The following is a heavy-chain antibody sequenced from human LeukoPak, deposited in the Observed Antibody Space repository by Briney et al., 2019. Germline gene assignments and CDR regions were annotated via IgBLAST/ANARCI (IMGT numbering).Heavy chain of an antibody. V-gene: IGHV1-69*10. Sequence: SVKVSCKASGGTFSDYALNWVRQAPGQGLEWMGVFIPILGTANSTQKFQDRVTITADISTNTVYMELSSLGSEDTAVYFCAGIPVFGVVLHQEPVWGKGTTVTVSS. CDR1: GGTFSDYA. CDR3: AGIPVFGVVLHQEPV. CDR2: FIPILGTA. J-gene: IGHJ6*04. D-gene: IGHD3-3*01.